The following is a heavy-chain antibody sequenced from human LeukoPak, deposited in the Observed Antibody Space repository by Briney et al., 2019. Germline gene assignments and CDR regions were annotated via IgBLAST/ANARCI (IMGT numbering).Heavy chain of an antibody. CDR3: ARGLRYFDWSFDY. CDR2: IIPIFCTA. CDR1: GGTLSSYA. J-gene: IGHJ4*02. Sequence: SVKVSCKASGGTLSSYAISWVRQAPGQGLEGMGGIIPIFCTANYAQKFQGRVTITADESTSTAYMELSSLRSEDTAVYYCARGLRYFDWSFDYWGQGTLVTVSS. D-gene: IGHD3-9*01. V-gene: IGHV1-69*01.